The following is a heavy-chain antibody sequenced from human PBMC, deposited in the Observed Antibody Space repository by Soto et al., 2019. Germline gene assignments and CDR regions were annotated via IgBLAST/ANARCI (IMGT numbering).Heavy chain of an antibody. Sequence: QVQLVQSGAEVKKPGASVKVSCKASGYTFITYGVSWVRQAPGQGLDWLGWISTYNGNTRYAERLQGRVTMTTDTTTNTAYMELRNLRSDDTAVYYCARGPTDYYDNSANYFLDYWRQGTLLTVSS. CDR1: GYTFITYG. V-gene: IGHV1-18*01. D-gene: IGHD3-22*01. CDR3: ARGPTDYYDNSANYFLDY. CDR2: ISTYNGNT. J-gene: IGHJ4*02.